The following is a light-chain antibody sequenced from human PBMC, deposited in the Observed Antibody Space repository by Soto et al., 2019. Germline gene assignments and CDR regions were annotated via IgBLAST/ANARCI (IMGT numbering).Light chain of an antibody. CDR2: GIS. J-gene: IGKJ3*01. CDR1: QSVNSNY. CDR3: QQRNNWPFT. V-gene: IGKV3D-20*02. Sequence: EIVMTQSPATLSVSPGERATLYCRASQSVNSNYLAWYQQKPGQAPRLLIYGISKRATDIPDRFSGSGSGTEFTLTISSLQPEDFATYYCQQRNNWPFTFAPGTNVDIK.